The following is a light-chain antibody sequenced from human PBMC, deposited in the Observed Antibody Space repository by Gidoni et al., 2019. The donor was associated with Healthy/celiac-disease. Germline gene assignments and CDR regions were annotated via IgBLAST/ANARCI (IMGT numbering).Light chain of an antibody. CDR2: AAS. Sequence: DIQITQSPSSLSASVVDRVTITCRASQGISNYLAWYQQKPGKVPKLLIYAASTLQSGVPSRFSGSGSGTDFTLTISSLKPEDVETYYCQKYNSAPHTFGQGTKLEIK. CDR1: QGISNY. CDR3: QKYNSAPHT. V-gene: IGKV1-27*01. J-gene: IGKJ2*01.